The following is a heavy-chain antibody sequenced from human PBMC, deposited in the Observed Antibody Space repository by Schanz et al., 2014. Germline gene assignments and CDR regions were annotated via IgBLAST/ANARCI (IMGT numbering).Heavy chain of an antibody. V-gene: IGHV3-30*02. Sequence: EQMVESGGGLVKPGGSLILSCAASRLTFANEDIHWVRQAPGKGLEWVAFIRDDGTYQNYADSIKGRFTVSRDNSKTTVFLQMHSLRADDTAVYYCAKSGPDGWGNYQFDYWGQGTLVTVSS. J-gene: IGHJ4*02. CDR2: IRDDGTYQ. CDR3: AKSGPDGWGNYQFDY. CDR1: RLTFANED. D-gene: IGHD3-10*01.